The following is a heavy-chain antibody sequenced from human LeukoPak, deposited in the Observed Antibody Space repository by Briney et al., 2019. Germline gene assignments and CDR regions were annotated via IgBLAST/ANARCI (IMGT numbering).Heavy chain of an antibody. Sequence: PGGSLRLSCAASGFTFSSYEMNWVRQPPGKGLECVSYISSSGSTIYYADSVKGRFTISRDNAKNSLYLQMNSLRAEDTAVYYCARNYYDSSGGLDYWGQGTLVTVSS. CDR1: GFTFSSYE. V-gene: IGHV3-48*03. J-gene: IGHJ4*02. D-gene: IGHD3-22*01. CDR3: ARNYYDSSGGLDY. CDR2: ISSSGSTI.